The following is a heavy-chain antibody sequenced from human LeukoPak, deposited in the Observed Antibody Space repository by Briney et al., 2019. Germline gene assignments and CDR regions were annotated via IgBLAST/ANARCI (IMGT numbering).Heavy chain of an antibody. CDR2: IIPICGTA. CDR1: GGTFSSYA. D-gene: IGHD3-3*01. V-gene: IGHV1-69*13. Sequence: SVKVSCKASGGTFSSYAISWVRQAPGQGLEWMGGIIPICGTANYAQKFQGRVTITADESTSTAYMELSSLRSEDTAVYYCARGGYDFWSGYYGADWFDPWGQGTLVTVSS. J-gene: IGHJ5*02. CDR3: ARGGYDFWSGYYGADWFDP.